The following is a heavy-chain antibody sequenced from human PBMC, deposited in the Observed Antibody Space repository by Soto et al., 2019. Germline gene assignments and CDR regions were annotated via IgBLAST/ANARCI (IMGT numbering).Heavy chain of an antibody. J-gene: IGHJ4*02. CDR1: GLTFKNYN. CDR2: LSHEGTQD. CDR3: VKGYCGVFCASYDPPKQFDS. D-gene: IGHD2-21*01. Sequence: GGSLTLSCLASGLTFKNYNMHWVRQSPGKGLEWLAILSHEGTQDFYAESIKGRFDVSRDNSKNTLYLQLNSLTTEDTAIYYCVKGYCGVFCASYDPPKQFDSWGQGTLVTVSS. V-gene: IGHV3-30*18.